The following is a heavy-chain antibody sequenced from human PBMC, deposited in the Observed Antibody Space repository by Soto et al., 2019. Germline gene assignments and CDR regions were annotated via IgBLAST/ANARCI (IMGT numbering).Heavy chain of an antibody. V-gene: IGHV3-23*01. J-gene: IGHJ4*02. D-gene: IGHD1-26*01. Sequence: GGSLRLSCAASGFTFSSYAMSWVRQAPGKGLEWLAGITFRGDYTYYADSVKGRFSLSRDNSRNRLDLQMNNLKVEDTALYYCAKLGTMGVFDNWGQGTLVTVS. CDR3: AKLGTMGVFDN. CDR1: GFTFSSYA. CDR2: ITFRGDYT.